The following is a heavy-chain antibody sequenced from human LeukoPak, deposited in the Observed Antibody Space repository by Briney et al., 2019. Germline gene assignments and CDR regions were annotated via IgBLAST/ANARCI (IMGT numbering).Heavy chain of an antibody. Sequence: PGGSLRLSCAPSGVTLSSYAMSGGRQAPGEGREWVSDISGRGGSTYYADSVKGRFTISRDNSKNTLYLHMNSLRAEDTAVYYCGKDSVWGSQPTRRDAFDLWGQGTMVTVSS. D-gene: IGHD3-16*01. CDR1: GVTLSSYA. CDR3: GKDSVWGSQPTRRDAFDL. V-gene: IGHV3-23*01. J-gene: IGHJ3*01. CDR2: ISGRGGST.